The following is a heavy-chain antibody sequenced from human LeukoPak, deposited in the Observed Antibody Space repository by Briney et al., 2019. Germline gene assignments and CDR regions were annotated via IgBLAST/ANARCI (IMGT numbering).Heavy chain of an antibody. CDR1: GASVSTDY. CDR2: IYNTGST. V-gene: IGHV4-59*02. Sequence: PSETLSLTCTVSGASVSTDYWSWIRQAPGKGLEWIGYIYNTGSTDYNPPLQSRVTISLDTSKNRFSLKLRSVTTADTAMYYCARVSYQLLGEDYFDYWGQGTLVTVSS. J-gene: IGHJ4*02. D-gene: IGHD2-2*01. CDR3: ARVSYQLLGEDYFDY.